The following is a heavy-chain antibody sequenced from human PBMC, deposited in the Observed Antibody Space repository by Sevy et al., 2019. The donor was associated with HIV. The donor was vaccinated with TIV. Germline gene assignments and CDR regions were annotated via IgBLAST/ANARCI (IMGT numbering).Heavy chain of an antibody. CDR2: IKQDGSEN. CDR1: GFIFSSYW. D-gene: IGHD4-17*01. V-gene: IGHV3-7*01. CDR3: AREGDDYGAFDI. J-gene: IGHJ3*02. Sequence: GGSLRLSCAASGFIFSSYWMSWVRQAPGKGLEWVANIKQDGSENYYVDSVKGRFTISRDNAKNSLYLRMNSLGAEDTAVYYCAREGDDYGAFDIWGQGTMVTVSS.